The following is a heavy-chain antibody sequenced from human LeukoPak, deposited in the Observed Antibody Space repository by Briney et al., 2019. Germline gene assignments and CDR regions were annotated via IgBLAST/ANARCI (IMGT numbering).Heavy chain of an antibody. J-gene: IGHJ4*02. CDR1: GDSISNYF. V-gene: IGHV4-59*12. CDR3: ARGCSSATCPFDY. CDR2: VHYSGST. D-gene: IGHD2-2*01. Sequence: SETLSLTCTVSGDSISNYFWSWIRQPPRKGLEWMAYVHYSGSTNYNPSLKSRVTISVDTSKNQFSLKLSSVTAADTAVYYCARGCSSATCPFDYWGQGTLVTVSS.